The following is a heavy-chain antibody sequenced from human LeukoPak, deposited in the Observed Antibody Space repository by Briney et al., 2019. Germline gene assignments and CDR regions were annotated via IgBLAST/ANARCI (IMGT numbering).Heavy chain of an antibody. Sequence: NPSETLSLTCTVSGGSISSYYWSWIRQPPGKGLEWIGSIYYSGSTYYNPSLKSRVTISVDTSKNHFSLKLNSVTATDTAVYYCARHGGSGAPDNWGQGTLVTVSS. CDR2: IYYSGST. V-gene: IGHV4-39*01. CDR3: ARHGGSGAPDN. D-gene: IGHD3-10*01. CDR1: GGSISSYY. J-gene: IGHJ4*02.